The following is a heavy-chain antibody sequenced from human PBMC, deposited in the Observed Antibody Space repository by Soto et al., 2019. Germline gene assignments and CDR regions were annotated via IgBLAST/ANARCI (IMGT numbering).Heavy chain of an antibody. Sequence: GGSLRLSCAASGFTFSSYSMNWVRQAPGKGLEWVSSISSSSSYIYYADSVKGRFTISRDNAKNSLYLQMNSLRAEDTAVYYCASVVIFQLTSDAFDIWGQGTMVTVSS. J-gene: IGHJ3*02. CDR1: GFTFSSYS. D-gene: IGHD3-10*01. CDR3: ASVVIFQLTSDAFDI. CDR2: ISSSSSYI. V-gene: IGHV3-21*01.